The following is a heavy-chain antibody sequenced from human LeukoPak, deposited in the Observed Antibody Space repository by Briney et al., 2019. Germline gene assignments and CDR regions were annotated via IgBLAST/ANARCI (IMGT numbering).Heavy chain of an antibody. D-gene: IGHD6-13*01. Sequence: GESLKISCKGSGYSFTSYWIGWVRQMPGKGLGWMGIIYPGDSDTRYSPSFQGQVTISADKSISTAYLQWSSLKASDTAMHYCARHPYSSSWYMDYWGQGTLVTVSS. J-gene: IGHJ4*02. CDR2: IYPGDSDT. V-gene: IGHV5-51*01. CDR1: GYSFTSYW. CDR3: ARHPYSSSWYMDY.